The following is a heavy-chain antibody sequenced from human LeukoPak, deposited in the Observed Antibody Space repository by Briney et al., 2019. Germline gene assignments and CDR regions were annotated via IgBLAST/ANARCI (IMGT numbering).Heavy chain of an antibody. CDR3: ARDTSVTIFGVVITDSYYYYGMDV. D-gene: IGHD3-3*01. V-gene: IGHV3-21*01. J-gene: IGHJ6*02. CDR1: GFTFSSYS. Sequence: GGSLRLSCAASGFTFSSYSMNWVRQAPGKGLEWVSSISSSSSYIYYADSVKGRFTISRDNAKNSLYLQMNSLRAEDTAVYYCARDTSVTIFGVVITDSYYYYGMDVWGQGTTVTVSS. CDR2: ISSSSSYI.